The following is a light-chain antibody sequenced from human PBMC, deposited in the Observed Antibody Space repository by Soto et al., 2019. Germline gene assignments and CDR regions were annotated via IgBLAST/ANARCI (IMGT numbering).Light chain of an antibody. CDR1: QRIATY. J-gene: IGKJ2*01. CDR2: AAS. CDR3: QQTFSTPPYT. Sequence: DIQMTQSPSSLSASIGDRVTITCRASQRIATYVNWYQQKPGEAPKLLIYAASSLQSGVPSRFRGSGSLTDFTLTISSLQPEDYATYYCQQTFSTPPYTFGQGTEVEIK. V-gene: IGKV1-39*01.